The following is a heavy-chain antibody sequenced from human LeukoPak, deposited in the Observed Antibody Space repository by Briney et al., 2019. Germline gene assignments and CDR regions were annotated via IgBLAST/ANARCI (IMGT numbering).Heavy chain of an antibody. D-gene: IGHD3-3*01. CDR1: GGSISSYY. J-gene: IGHJ5*02. CDR3: ARGGYDFWSGYYPPNNWFDP. Sequence: SETLSLTCTVSGGSISSYYWSWIRQPPGKGLEWIGYIHYSGSTNYNPSLKSRVTISVDTSKNQFSLKLSSVTAADTAVYYCARGGYDFWSGYYPPNNWFDPWGQGTLVTVSS. V-gene: IGHV4-59*01. CDR2: IHYSGST.